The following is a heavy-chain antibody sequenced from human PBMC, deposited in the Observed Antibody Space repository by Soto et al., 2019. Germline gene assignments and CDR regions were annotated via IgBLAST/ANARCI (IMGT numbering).Heavy chain of an antibody. CDR1: GFTFSSYW. V-gene: IGHV3-74*01. D-gene: IGHD4-17*01. CDR2: IKSDGSDT. Sequence: PWGSLRLSCEASGFTFSSYWRHWVRQAPGKGLVWVSRIKSDGSDTSYADSVKGRFTISRDNAKNTLYLQMSSLRAEDTAVYYCVRVAYGDLGGWGQGTLVTVSA. CDR3: VRVAYGDLGG. J-gene: IGHJ4*02.